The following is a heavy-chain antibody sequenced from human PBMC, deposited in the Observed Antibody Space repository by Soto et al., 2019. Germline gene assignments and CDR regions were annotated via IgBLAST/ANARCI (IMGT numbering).Heavy chain of an antibody. Sequence: GGSLRLSCAASGFTFSSYAMSWVRQAPGKGLEWVSAISGSGGSTYYADSVKGRFTISRDNSKNTLYLQMSSLRAEDTAVYYCAKDRVLASGKDAFDIWGQGTMVTVSS. D-gene: IGHD1-26*01. V-gene: IGHV3-23*01. CDR1: GFTFSSYA. J-gene: IGHJ3*02. CDR3: AKDRVLASGKDAFDI. CDR2: ISGSGGST.